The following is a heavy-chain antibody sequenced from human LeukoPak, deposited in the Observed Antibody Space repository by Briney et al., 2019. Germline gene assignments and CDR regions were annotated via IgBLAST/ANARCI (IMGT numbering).Heavy chain of an antibody. J-gene: IGHJ4*02. Sequence: SETLSLTCTVSGGSISASYWSWIRQPPGKGLEWIGYILHSGSNNYNPSLKSRVTMSVDTSKNQFSLKVTSVTAADTAVYYCARMGGAYEFDVWGQGRLASVSS. D-gene: IGHD5-12*01. V-gene: IGHV4-59*01. CDR2: ILHSGSN. CDR3: ARMGGAYEFDV. CDR1: GGSISASY.